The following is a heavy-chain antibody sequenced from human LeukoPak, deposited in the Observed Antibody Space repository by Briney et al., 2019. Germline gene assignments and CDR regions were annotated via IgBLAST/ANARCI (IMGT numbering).Heavy chain of an antibody. V-gene: IGHV3-30*18. Sequence: PGRSLRLSCAASGFTFSSYGMHWVRQAPGKGLEWVAVISYDGSNKYYADSVKGRFTISRDNSKNTLYLQMNSLRAEDTAVYYCAKDGVSRFDYWGQGTLVTVSS. CDR2: ISYDGSNK. CDR1: GFTFSSYG. CDR3: AKDGVSRFDY. J-gene: IGHJ4*02. D-gene: IGHD3-10*01.